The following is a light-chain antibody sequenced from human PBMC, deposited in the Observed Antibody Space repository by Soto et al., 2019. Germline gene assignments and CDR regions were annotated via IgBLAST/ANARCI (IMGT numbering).Light chain of an antibody. J-gene: IGKJ4*01. CDR3: QQHYSAPLT. V-gene: IGKV4-1*01. CDR2: WSS. Sequence: DIVLTQSPDSLTVSLGERATINCKSSQSLLSNNKNFIGWFQKRPGQPPKVLFSWSSTRESGVPDRFAGSGSVTDFTLTISNLQAEDVAVYDCQQHYSAPLTFGGGTKVEIK. CDR1: QSLLSNNKNF.